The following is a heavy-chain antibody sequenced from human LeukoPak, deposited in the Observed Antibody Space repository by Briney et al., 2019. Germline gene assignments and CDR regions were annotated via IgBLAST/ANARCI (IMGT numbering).Heavy chain of an antibody. CDR1: GGSISSYY. Sequence: SETLSLTCTVSGGSISSYYWSWIRQPAGKGLEWIGRIYTSGSTNYNPSLKGRVTMSVDTSKNQFSLKLSSVTAADTAVYYCARDPTYYYDSSGSNHREYFDYWGQGTLVTVSS. CDR2: IYTSGST. V-gene: IGHV4-4*07. CDR3: ARDPTYYYDSSGSNHREYFDY. J-gene: IGHJ4*02. D-gene: IGHD3-22*01.